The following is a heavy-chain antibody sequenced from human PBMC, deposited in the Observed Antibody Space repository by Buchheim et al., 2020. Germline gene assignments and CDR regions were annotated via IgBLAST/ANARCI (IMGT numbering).Heavy chain of an antibody. V-gene: IGHV3-74*01. CDR3: ARAWEYDFWSRFQNYYYYGMDV. Sequence: EVQLVESGGGLVQPGGSLRLSCAASGFTFSSYWMHWVRQAPGKGLVWVSRINSDGSSTSYADSVKGRFTISRDNAKNTLYLQMNSLRAEDTAVYYCARAWEYDFWSRFQNYYYYGMDVWGQGTT. J-gene: IGHJ6*02. D-gene: IGHD3-3*01. CDR1: GFTFSSYW. CDR2: INSDGSST.